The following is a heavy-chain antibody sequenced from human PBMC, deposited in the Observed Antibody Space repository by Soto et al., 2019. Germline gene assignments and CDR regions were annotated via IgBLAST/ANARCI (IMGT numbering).Heavy chain of an antibody. CDR3: DKDHVPDGVWDFDY. D-gene: IGHD4-17*01. Sequence: PGGSMRLSCAACGDRVWDSEVPGSRNTQGKGREWVPGFYGHGGRTFYADAVKGRFTISRDNYQNVVYLQMDSLNVEDTDTYYCDKDHVPDGVWDFDYLGQGTLVTVSS. J-gene: IGHJ4*02. CDR2: FYGHGGRT. CDR1: GDRVWDSE. V-gene: IGHV3-23*01.